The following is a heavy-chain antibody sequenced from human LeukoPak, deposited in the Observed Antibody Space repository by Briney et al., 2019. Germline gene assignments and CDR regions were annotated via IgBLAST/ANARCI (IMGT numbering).Heavy chain of an antibody. D-gene: IGHD3-3*01. CDR1: GGSIRSSYYY. J-gene: IGHJ4*02. CDR2: IYDSGST. V-gene: IGHV4-39*07. Sequence: KPSETLSLTCTVSGGSIRSSYYYWGWIRQPPGKGLEWVGSIYDSGSTYYNPSLKSRVTISVDTSKNQFSLKLSSVTAADTAVYYCARMYYDFWSGYPYYFDYWGQGTLVTVSS. CDR3: ARMYYDFWSGYPYYFDY.